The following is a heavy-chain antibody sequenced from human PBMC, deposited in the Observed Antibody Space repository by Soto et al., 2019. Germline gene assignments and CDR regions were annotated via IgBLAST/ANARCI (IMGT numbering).Heavy chain of an antibody. CDR1: GGSISSYY. CDR3: ARGSGSYYYFDY. V-gene: IGHV4-59*01. J-gene: IGHJ4*02. CDR2: IYYSVST. D-gene: IGHD1-26*01. Sequence: SETLSITCTVSGGSISSYYWSWIRQPPGKGLEWIGYIYYSVSTNYNPSPKSRVTISVDTSKNQFSLKLSSVTAADTAVYYCARGSGSYYYFDYWGQGTLVTVSS.